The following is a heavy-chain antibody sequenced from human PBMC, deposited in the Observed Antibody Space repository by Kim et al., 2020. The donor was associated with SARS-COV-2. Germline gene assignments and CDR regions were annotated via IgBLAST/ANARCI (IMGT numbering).Heavy chain of an antibody. CDR3: ARDILSKSDSGTYYNSHLDY. V-gene: IGHV3-11*06. CDR2: ISSSGSYT. CDR1: GFIFSDYY. J-gene: IGHJ4*02. D-gene: IGHD3-10*01. Sequence: GGSLRLSCAASGFIFSDYYMSWIRQAPGKGLEWVSYISSSGSYTNYAETVKGRFTISRDNAKNSLYLQMNSLRAEDTAVYYCARDILSKSDSGTYYNSHLDYWGQGTLLTVSS.